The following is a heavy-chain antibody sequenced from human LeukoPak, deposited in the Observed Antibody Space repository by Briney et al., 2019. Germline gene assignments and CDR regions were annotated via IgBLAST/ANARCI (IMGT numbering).Heavy chain of an antibody. V-gene: IGHV3-23*01. Sequence: PGESLRLSCAASGFTFTRYAMSWVRQAPGKGLEWVSGIKSRGDDTYYADSVKGRFRVSRDTSKNTLYLQMNSLRAEDTAVYYCAKADVTGWYGNFDYWGQGSLVTVSS. CDR3: AKADVTGWYGNFDY. CDR2: IKSRGDDT. D-gene: IGHD6-19*01. J-gene: IGHJ4*02. CDR1: GFTFTRYA.